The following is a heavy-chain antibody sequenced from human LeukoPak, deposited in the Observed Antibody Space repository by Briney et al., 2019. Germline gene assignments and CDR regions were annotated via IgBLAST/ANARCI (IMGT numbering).Heavy chain of an antibody. V-gene: IGHV3-21*01. J-gene: IGHJ4*02. CDR1: GFTFRSYS. Sequence: GGSLRLSCAASGFTFRSYSMNWVRQAPGKGLEWVSSISSSSSYIYYAESVKGRFTISRDKAKNSLYLQMNSLRAEDTAVYYCARTYYGSGSYSYYFDYWGQGTLVTVSS. D-gene: IGHD3-10*01. CDR3: ARTYYGSGSYSYYFDY. CDR2: ISSSSSYI.